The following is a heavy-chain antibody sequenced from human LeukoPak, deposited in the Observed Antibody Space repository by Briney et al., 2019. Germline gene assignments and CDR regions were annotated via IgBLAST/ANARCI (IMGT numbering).Heavy chain of an antibody. Sequence: PGGSLRLSCAASGFTFSIYAMSWVRQAPGKGLEWVSAISDSGGSTYYADSVKGRFTISRDSSKNTLYLQMNSLRAEDTAVYYCAKFTTTTVNSRFDYWGQGTLVTVSS. V-gene: IGHV3-23*01. CDR3: AKFTTTTVNSRFDY. D-gene: IGHD4-17*01. CDR2: ISDSGGST. CDR1: GFTFSIYA. J-gene: IGHJ4*02.